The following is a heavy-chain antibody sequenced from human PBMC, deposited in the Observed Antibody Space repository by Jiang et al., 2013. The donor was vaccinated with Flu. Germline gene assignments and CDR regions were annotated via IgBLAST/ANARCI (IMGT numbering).Heavy chain of an antibody. CDR2: TYYRSKWYN. CDR1: GDSVSSNSAA. J-gene: IGHJ6*02. V-gene: IGHV6-1*01. CDR3: ARIAAAGGGSYYYYYYGMDV. Sequence: QTLSLTCAISGDSVSSNSAAWNWIRQSPSRGLEWLGRTYYRSKWYNDYAVSVKSRITINPDTSKNQFSLQLNSVTPEDTAVYYCARIAAAGGGSYYYYYYGMDVWGQGTTVTVS. D-gene: IGHD6-13*01.